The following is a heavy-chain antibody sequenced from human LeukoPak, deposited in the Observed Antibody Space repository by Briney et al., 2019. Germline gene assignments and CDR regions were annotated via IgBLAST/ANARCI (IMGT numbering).Heavy chain of an antibody. CDR2: ISTWNVNT. D-gene: IGHD2-21*01. CDR3: ARDHGHKSVDY. Sequence: PGESLKISCKGSGYSFTSYWIGWVRQAPGRGLEWMGWISTWNVNTNYAQKFQGRVTMTTDTSTTTLYMEVRSLRSDDTAVYYCARDHGHKSVDYWGQGTLVTVSS. CDR1: GYSFTSYW. J-gene: IGHJ4*02. V-gene: IGHV1-18*04.